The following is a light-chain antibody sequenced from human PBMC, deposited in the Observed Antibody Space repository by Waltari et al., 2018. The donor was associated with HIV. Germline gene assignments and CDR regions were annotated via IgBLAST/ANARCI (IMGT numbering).Light chain of an antibody. CDR2: WAS. V-gene: IGKV4-1*01. J-gene: IGKJ3*01. CDR3: QQYYDTPFT. CDR1: QSVLYSPNNKNY. Sequence: DIVMTQSPDSLAVSLGERAPINCKSSQSVLYSPNNKNYLAWYQQKPGQPPKLLIYWASTRESGVPDRFSGSGSGTDFTLTISSLQAEDVAVYYCQQYYDTPFTFGPGTKVDIK.